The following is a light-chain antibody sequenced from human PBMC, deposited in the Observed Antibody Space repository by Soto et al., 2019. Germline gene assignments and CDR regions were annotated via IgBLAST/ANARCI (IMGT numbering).Light chain of an antibody. CDR1: QDISTY. V-gene: IGKV1-33*01. J-gene: IGKJ2*01. CDR3: QQYNSLPYT. CDR2: TVP. Sequence: DIQMTQSPSSLSASLGDRVTITCRASQDISTYLNWYQQKPGKAPNLLIYTVPNLETGVPSRFSGSGSGTVFTLTISALQPEDIATYYCQQYNSLPYTFGPGTRLEIE.